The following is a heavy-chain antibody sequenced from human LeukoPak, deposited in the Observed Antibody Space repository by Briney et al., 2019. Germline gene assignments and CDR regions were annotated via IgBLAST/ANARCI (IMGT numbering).Heavy chain of an antibody. V-gene: IGHV3-21*04. CDR1: GLTFSTTS. CDR2: ISGNGSFI. Sequence: RTGGALRLSCTGPGLTFSTTSSNWVRLAPAQVLEWVSTISGNGSFIRDFDSVKGRFTISRDNANNSVYLQMDSRRVDDAAVYFCAKANEPLNCLEPWGQGTLVTVSS. D-gene: IGHD1-1*01. J-gene: IGHJ5*02. CDR3: AKANEPLNCLEP.